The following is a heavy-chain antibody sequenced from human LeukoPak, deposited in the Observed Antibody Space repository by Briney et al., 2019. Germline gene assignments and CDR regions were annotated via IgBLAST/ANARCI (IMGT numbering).Heavy chain of an antibody. D-gene: IGHD7-27*01. CDR3: VRTPPNWGFDY. CDR2: MSPNSGDT. CDR1: GYTFTTHD. V-gene: IGHV1-8*01. Sequence: ASVKVSCKASGYTFTTHDINWVRQATGQGLEWLGWMSPNSGDTGYAQRFQGRVTMTSDSSISTAYMELSSLRSEDTAIYYCVRTPPNWGFDYWGQGTLVTVSS. J-gene: IGHJ4*02.